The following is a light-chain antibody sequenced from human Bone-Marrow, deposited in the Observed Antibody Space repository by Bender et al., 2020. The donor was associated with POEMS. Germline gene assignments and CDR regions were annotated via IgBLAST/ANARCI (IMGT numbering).Light chain of an antibody. CDR3: CSYAGSRPLV. CDR1: SSDVGAYSL. J-gene: IGLJ1*01. Sequence: QSALTQPASVSGSPGQSITISCTGASSDVGAYSLVSWYQQHPGKVPQLMIYEVSKRPSGVSNRFSGFKSGNTASLTISGLQAEDEADYYCCSYAGSRPLVFGTGTKVTVL. CDR2: EVS. V-gene: IGLV2-23*02.